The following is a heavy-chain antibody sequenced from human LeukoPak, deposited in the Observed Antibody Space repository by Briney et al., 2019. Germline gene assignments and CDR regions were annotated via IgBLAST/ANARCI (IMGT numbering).Heavy chain of an antibody. CDR1: GFIVSNKY. CDR3: ARGGIQLWLPMAD. Sequence: GGSLRLSCAASGFIVSNKYMSWVRQAPGRGLERVSIIYTGGSTYYADSVKGRFTISRDNSKNTLYLQMNSLRVEDTAVYYCARGGIQLWLPMADWGQGTLVTVSS. J-gene: IGHJ4*02. CDR2: IYTGGST. D-gene: IGHD5-18*01. V-gene: IGHV3-53*01.